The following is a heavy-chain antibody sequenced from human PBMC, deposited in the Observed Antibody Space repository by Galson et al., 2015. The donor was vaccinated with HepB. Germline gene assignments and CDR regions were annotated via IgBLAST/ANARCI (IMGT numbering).Heavy chain of an antibody. Sequence: SLRLSCAASGFTFSSYSMNWVRQAPGKGLEWVSSISSSSSYIYYADSAKGRFTISRDNAKNSLYLQMNSLRAEDTAVYYCARMGYCSGGSCYSNWGSFGYYFDYWGQGTLVTVSS. V-gene: IGHV3-21*01. J-gene: IGHJ4*02. CDR2: ISSSSSYI. D-gene: IGHD2-15*01. CDR1: GFTFSSYS. CDR3: ARMGYCSGGSCYSNWGSFGYYFDY.